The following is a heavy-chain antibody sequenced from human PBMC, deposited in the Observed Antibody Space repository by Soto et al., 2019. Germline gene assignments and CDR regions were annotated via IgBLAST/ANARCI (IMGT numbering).Heavy chain of an antibody. J-gene: IGHJ5*02. CDR1: GFILRDYA. D-gene: IGHD3-16*01. V-gene: IGHV3-30-3*01. CDR3: ARTPAAMITDRYNWFDA. CDR2: ISSSGDRQ. Sequence: PGGSLRLSCVAAGFILRDYAMHWVRRIPGKGLEWVAVISSSGDRQQYAESVKGRFTLSRDNSQNTLYLQVSSLTSDDSAVFHCARTPAAMITDRYNWFDAWGPGTQVTVSS.